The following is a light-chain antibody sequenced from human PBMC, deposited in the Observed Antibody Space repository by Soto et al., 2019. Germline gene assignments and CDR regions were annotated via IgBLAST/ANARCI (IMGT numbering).Light chain of an antibody. CDR2: GPS. CDR3: PRYGISPRT. J-gene: IGKJ1*01. Sequence: EIALAQAPGTPSLSPGERATLSCRASQSVGSSHLPWYRQKPGQAPELLISGPSSRATGIPDRFTRSGSGTDFTLNISRLEPVDFAMHHCPRYGISPRTFGLGTKVDTK. CDR1: QSVGSSH. V-gene: IGKV3-20*01.